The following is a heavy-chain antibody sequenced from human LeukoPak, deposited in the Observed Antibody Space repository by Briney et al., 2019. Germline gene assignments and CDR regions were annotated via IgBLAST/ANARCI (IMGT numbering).Heavy chain of an antibody. J-gene: IGHJ5*02. CDR1: GVSISSYY. D-gene: IGHD3-10*01. CDR3: ARADYYGSGSYYIASPFDP. Sequence: SETLSLTCTVSGVSISSYYWSWIRQPPGKGLEWIGYIYYSGSTNYNPSLKSRVTISVDTSKNQFSLKLSSVTAADTAVYYCARADYYGSGSYYIASPFDPWGQGTLVTVSS. CDR2: IYYSGST. V-gene: IGHV4-59*01.